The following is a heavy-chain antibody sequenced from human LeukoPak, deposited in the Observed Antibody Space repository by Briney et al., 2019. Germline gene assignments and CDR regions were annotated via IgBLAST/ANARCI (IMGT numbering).Heavy chain of an antibody. CDR2: ISSSGSTI. D-gene: IGHD6-19*01. V-gene: IGHV3-48*03. CDR3: ATVGSSGWYYYYYGMDV. CDR1: GFTFSSYA. Sequence: PGRSLRLSCAASGFTFSSYAMHWVRQAPGKGLEWVSYISSSGSTIYYADSVKGRFTISRDNAKNSLYLQMNSLRAEDTAVYYCATVGSSGWYYYYYGMDVWGKGTTVTVSS. J-gene: IGHJ6*04.